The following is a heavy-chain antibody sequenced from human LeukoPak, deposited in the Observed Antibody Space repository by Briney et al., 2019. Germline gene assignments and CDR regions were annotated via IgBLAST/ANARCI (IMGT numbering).Heavy chain of an antibody. CDR2: ISGTSSYT. Sequence: GGSLRLSCAASGFTFSSYTMKWVRQAPGKGLEWVSSISGTSSYTYYGDSVQGRFTVSRDNAKNSLYLQMNSLKAEDTAVYYCARGGGYCGGDCYGIDYWGQGALVTVSS. CDR3: ARGGGYCGGDCYGIDY. CDR1: GFTFSSYT. D-gene: IGHD2-21*01. J-gene: IGHJ4*02. V-gene: IGHV3-21*01.